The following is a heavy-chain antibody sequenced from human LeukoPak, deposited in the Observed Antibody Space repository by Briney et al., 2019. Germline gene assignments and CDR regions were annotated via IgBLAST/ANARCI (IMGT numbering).Heavy chain of an antibody. CDR1: GYTFTGYY. J-gene: IGHJ4*02. Sequence: ASVKVSCKASGYTFTGYYMHWVRQAPGQGPEWMGRINPNSGGTNYAQKFQGRVTMTRDTSISTAYMELSRLRSDDTAVYYCALAGSGSYYLMGAFDYWGQGTLVTVSS. CDR2: INPNSGGT. D-gene: IGHD1-26*01. CDR3: ALAGSGSYYLMGAFDY. V-gene: IGHV1-2*06.